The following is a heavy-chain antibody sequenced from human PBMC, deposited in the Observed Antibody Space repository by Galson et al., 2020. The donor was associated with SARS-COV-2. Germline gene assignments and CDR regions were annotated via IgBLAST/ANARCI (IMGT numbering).Heavy chain of an antibody. D-gene: IGHD3-10*01. CDR3: ARGGENDALDI. J-gene: IGHJ3*02. Sequence: GESLKISCAASGLTFSYYTMHWVRQAPGMGLEWLTATSHDGVNKFYADSVKGRFSISRDNSKNMLFLQMNTLKPEDTAMYYCARGGENDALDIWGQGTLVIVSS. CDR2: TSHDGVNK. CDR1: GLTFSYYT. V-gene: IGHV3-30-3*01.